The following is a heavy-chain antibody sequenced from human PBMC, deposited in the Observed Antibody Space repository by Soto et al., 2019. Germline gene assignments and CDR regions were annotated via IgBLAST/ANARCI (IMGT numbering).Heavy chain of an antibody. CDR3: SREGRDGYNF. CDR1: GCTFSSYA. CDR2: ISHLFGTA. D-gene: IGHD5-12*01. Sequence: SVKVSCKASGCTFSSYAISWVRQAPGQGLEWMGGISHLFGTAKYAQKFQGRVTVNADKSTSTVHFDLSSLRSVDTAVYYCSREGRDGYNFGGQGNPVTVSS. V-gene: IGHV1-69*06. J-gene: IGHJ4*02.